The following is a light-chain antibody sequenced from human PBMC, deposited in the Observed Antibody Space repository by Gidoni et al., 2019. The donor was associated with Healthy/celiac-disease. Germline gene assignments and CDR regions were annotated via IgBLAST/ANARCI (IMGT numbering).Light chain of an antibody. Sequence: SVLTQPPSVSAAPGQKVTISCSGSSSNIGNNYVSWYQQLPGTAPKLLIYDNNKRPPGIPDRFSGSKSGTSATLGITGLQTGDEADYYCGTWDSSLSAVVFGGGTKLTVL. CDR1: SSNIGNNY. CDR3: GTWDSSLSAVV. CDR2: DNN. J-gene: IGLJ2*01. V-gene: IGLV1-51*01.